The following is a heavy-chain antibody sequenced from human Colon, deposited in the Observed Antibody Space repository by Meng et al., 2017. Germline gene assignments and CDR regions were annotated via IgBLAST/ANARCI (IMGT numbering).Heavy chain of an antibody. J-gene: IGHJ4*02. Sequence: LQESGPGLVKPSGTLFLTCTVSGGSISSNNWWSWVRQSPGRGLEWIGEIYQSGSTNYSPSLKSRVTISLDKSKNQFSLKVSYMTAADTAVYFCARVPTTVDPFESWGQGTLVTVSS. CDR2: IYQSGST. CDR3: ARVPTTVDPFES. D-gene: IGHD4-23*01. CDR1: GGSISSNNW. V-gene: IGHV4-4*02.